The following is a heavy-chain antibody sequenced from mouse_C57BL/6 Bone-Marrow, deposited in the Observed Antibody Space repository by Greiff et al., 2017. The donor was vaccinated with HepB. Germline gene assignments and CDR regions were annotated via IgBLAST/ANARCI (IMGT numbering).Heavy chain of an antibody. V-gene: IGHV1-81*01. CDR3: ARGGYYSNFYYFDY. CDR1: GYTFTSYG. D-gene: IGHD2-5*01. J-gene: IGHJ2*01. Sequence: VQLQQSGAELARPGASVKLSCKASGYTFTSYGISWVKQRTGQGLEWIGEIYPRSGNTYYNEKFKGKATLTADKSSSTAYMELRSLTSEDSAVYFCARGGYYSNFYYFDYWGQGTTLTVSS. CDR2: IYPRSGNT.